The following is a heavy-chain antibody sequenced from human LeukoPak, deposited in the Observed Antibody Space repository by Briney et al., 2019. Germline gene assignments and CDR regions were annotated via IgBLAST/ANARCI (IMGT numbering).Heavy chain of an antibody. J-gene: IGHJ4*02. CDR3: AKGDYILNY. Sequence: GGSLRLSCAASGFTFSSYAMHWVRQAPGKGLEWVAVISYDGSNKYYADSVKGRFTISRDNSKNTLYLQMNSLRAEDTALFYCAKGDYILNYWGQGTLVTVSS. CDR1: GFTFSSYA. CDR2: ISYDGSNK. V-gene: IGHV3-30*04. D-gene: IGHD4-11*01.